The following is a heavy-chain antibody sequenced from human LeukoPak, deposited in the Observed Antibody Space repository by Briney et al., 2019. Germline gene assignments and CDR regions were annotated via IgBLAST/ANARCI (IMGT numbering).Heavy chain of an antibody. J-gene: IGHJ4*02. Sequence: GGSLRLSCAASGFTFSSYAMSWVRQAPGEGLEWVSAISGSGGSTYYADSVKGRFTISRDNSKNTLYLQMNSLRAEDTAVYYCAKVDLIVVVITLFDYWGQGTLVTVSS. D-gene: IGHD3-22*01. CDR1: GFTFSSYA. CDR2: ISGSGGST. V-gene: IGHV3-23*01. CDR3: AKVDLIVVVITLFDY.